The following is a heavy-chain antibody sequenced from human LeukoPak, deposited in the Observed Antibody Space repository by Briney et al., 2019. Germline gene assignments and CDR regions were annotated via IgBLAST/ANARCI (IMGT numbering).Heavy chain of an antibody. Sequence: PGGSLRLSCVASGFTFSKYVLHWVRQAPGKGLESVSAITSNGGSTYYADSVKGRFTISRDNPKNTLYLQMGSLRAEDMAVYYCAREGDSGTYVYWGQGTLVTVSS. V-gene: IGHV3-64*02. D-gene: IGHD3-10*01. CDR2: ITSNGGST. CDR3: AREGDSGTYVY. CDR1: GFTFSKYV. J-gene: IGHJ4*02.